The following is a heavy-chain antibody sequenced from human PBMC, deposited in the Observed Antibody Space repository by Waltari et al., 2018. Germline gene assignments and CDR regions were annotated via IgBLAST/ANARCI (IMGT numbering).Heavy chain of an antibody. D-gene: IGHD1-26*01. CDR2: RDPEDGKT. CDR3: ATEDPDGASYGAVDH. J-gene: IGHJ4*02. Sequence: QVQLGQSGAEVKKPGASVKVSCKVSGYTLRELSIHWVRQAPGKGLDWMGGRDPEDGKTLYAEKLQGRVNMTEDTSADTAYLELNNLTYADTAMYYSATEDPDGASYGAVDHWGQGTVSTVSS. V-gene: IGHV1-24*01. CDR1: GYTLRELS.